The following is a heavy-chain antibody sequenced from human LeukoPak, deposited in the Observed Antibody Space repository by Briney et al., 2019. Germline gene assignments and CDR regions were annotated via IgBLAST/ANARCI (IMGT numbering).Heavy chain of an antibody. CDR3: ARGEGGYNYAF. CDR2: IFPHDSNI. V-gene: IGHV5-51*01. D-gene: IGHD5-24*01. J-gene: IGHJ4*02. Sequence: GESLEISCKGSGYSFLDYWIGWVRQMPGKGPEWMGIIFPHDSNIIYSPSFQGQVTISADRSISTAYLQWSSLKASDTAIYYCARGEGGYNYAFWGQGTLVSVSS. CDR1: GYSFLDYW.